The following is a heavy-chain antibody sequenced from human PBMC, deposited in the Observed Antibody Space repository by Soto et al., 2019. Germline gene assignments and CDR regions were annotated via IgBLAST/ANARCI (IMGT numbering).Heavy chain of an antibody. D-gene: IGHD6-13*01. CDR1: GVYVSNGAYY. CDR3: ARLKGGAAGNFDY. J-gene: IGHJ4*02. Sequence: TLSLTCTVSGVYVSNGAYYWTWIRHHPGKGLEWIGYIYPSGSTYYNPSLNSRVTISVDTSMNRFSLKLTSVTAADTAVYHWARLKGGAAGNFDYWGQGTQVTVSS. CDR2: IYPSGST. V-gene: IGHV4-31*03.